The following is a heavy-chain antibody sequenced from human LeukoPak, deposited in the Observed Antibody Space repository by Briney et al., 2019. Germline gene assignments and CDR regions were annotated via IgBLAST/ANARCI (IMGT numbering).Heavy chain of an antibody. CDR3: ARARYNWFDP. CDR2: IYYSGST. Sequence: PSETLSLTCTVSGGSISSYYWSWIRQPPGKGLEWIGYIYYSGSTNYNPSLKSRVTISVDTSKNQFSLELSSVTAADTAVYYCARARYNWFDPWGQGTLVTVSS. J-gene: IGHJ5*02. V-gene: IGHV4-59*01. CDR1: GGSISSYY.